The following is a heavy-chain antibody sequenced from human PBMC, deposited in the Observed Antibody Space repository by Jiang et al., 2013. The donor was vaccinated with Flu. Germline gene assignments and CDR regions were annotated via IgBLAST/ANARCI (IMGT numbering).Heavy chain of an antibody. Sequence: GFTFSDYYMSWIRQAPGKGLEWVSYISSSGSTIYYADSVKGRFTISRDNAKNSLYLQMNSLRAEDTAVYYCARDEAVDTDSNWFDPWGQGTLVTVSS. J-gene: IGHJ5*02. V-gene: IGHV3-11*04. CDR1: GFTFSDYY. D-gene: IGHD6-19*01. CDR2: ISSSGSTI. CDR3: ARDEAVDTDSNWFDP.